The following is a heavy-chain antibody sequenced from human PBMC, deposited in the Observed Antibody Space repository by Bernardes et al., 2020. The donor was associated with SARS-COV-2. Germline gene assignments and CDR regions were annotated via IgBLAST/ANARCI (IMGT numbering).Heavy chain of an antibody. V-gene: IGHV3-11*01. CDR1: GFTFSDYY. Sequence: GGSLRLSCAASGFTFSDYYMSWIRQAPGKGLEWVSYISSSGSTIYYADSVKGRFTISRDNAKNSLYLQMNSLRAEDTAVYYCARGSGPYVLRFLEWSTDYWFDPWGQGTLVTVSS. J-gene: IGHJ5*02. CDR3: ARGSGPYVLRFLEWSTDYWFDP. CDR2: ISSSGSTI. D-gene: IGHD3-3*01.